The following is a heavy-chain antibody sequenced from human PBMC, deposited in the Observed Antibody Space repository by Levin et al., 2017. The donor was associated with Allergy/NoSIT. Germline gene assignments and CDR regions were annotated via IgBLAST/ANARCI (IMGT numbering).Heavy chain of an antibody. CDR3: ARGFYGDSPFDY. CDR2: INHSGST. CDR1: GGSFSGYY. Sequence: SETLSLTCAVYGGSFSGYYWSWIRQPPGKGLEWIGEINHSGSTNYNPSLKSRVTISVDTSKNQFSLKLSSVTAADTAVYYCARGFYGDSPFDYWGQGTLVTVSS. J-gene: IGHJ4*02. D-gene: IGHD4-17*01. V-gene: IGHV4-34*01.